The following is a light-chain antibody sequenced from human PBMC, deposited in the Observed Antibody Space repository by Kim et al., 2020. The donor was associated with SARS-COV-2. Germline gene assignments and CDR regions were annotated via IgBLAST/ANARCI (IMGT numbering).Light chain of an antibody. Sequence: QSALTQPPSASGSPGQSVTISCTGTSSDVGGYNYVSWYQQHPGKAPKLMIYEVSKRPSGVPDRFSGSKSGKTASLTVSGLQAEDDADYYCSSYTGTNNVVFGGGTKLTVL. CDR3: SSYTGTNNVV. V-gene: IGLV2-8*01. J-gene: IGLJ2*01. CDR2: EVS. CDR1: SSDVGGYNY.